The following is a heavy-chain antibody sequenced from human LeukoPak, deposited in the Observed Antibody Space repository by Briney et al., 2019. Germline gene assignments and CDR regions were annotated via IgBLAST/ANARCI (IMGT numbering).Heavy chain of an antibody. V-gene: IGHV1-69*13. J-gene: IGHJ3*02. CDR1: GATFTSYA. D-gene: IGHD6-13*01. CDR2: IIPIFGTA. CDR3: ARGDSSWNDAFDI. Sequence: ASVKVSFTASGATFTSYAISWVRQAPGQGLEWMGGIIPIFGTANYAQKFQGRVTITADESTSTAYMELSSLRSEDTAVYYCARGDSSWNDAFDIWGQGTMVTVSS.